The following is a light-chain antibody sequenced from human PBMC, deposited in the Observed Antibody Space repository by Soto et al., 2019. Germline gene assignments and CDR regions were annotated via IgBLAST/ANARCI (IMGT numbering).Light chain of an antibody. J-gene: IGLJ2*01. V-gene: IGLV2-11*01. CDR1: SSDVGGYNY. Sequence: QSVLTQPRSVSGSPGQSVTISCTGTSSDVGGYNYVSWYQQHPGKAPKLMIYDVTKRPSGVPDRFSGSKSGNTASLTISGLQADDEGDYYCCSYAGSYSFVVFGGGTKLTVL. CDR3: CSYAGSYSFVV. CDR2: DVT.